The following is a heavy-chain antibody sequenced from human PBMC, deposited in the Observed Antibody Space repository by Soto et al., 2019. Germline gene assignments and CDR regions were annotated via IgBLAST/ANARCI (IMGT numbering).Heavy chain of an antibody. J-gene: IGHJ6*02. CDR3: ATVLPPDGMDV. CDR2: IIPFLGIP. CDR1: GCTFSTYT. V-gene: IGHV1-69*02. Sequence: QVQLVQSGAEVKKPGSSVKVSCKASGCTFSTYTIAWVRQAPGQGPEWMGRIIPFLGIPNYAQKFQGRVTRTADKSPSSAYMDLSSLRPEETAVYYSATVLPPDGMDVWGHGTTVTVSS.